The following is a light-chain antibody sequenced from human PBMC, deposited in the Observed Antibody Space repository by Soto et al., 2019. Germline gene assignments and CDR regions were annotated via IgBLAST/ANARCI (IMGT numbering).Light chain of an antibody. V-gene: IGLV2-8*01. J-gene: IGLJ1*01. CDR3: SSYAVGNNYV. CDR2: EVS. Sequence: QSVLTQPPSASGSPGQSVAISCTGTSSDVGGYNYVSWYQQHPGKAPKLMIYEVSERPSGVPDRFSGSKSGNTASLTVSGLQAEDEADYYSSSYAVGNNYVFGTGTKVTVL. CDR1: SSDVGGYNY.